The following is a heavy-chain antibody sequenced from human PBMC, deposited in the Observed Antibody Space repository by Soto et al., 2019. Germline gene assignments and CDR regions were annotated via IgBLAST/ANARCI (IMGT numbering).Heavy chain of an antibody. J-gene: IGHJ4*02. CDR3: XXXSRTIE. CDR1: GGSISSSYW. V-gene: IGHV4-4*02. Sequence: QVQLQESGPGLVKPSGTLALTCAVSGGSISSSYWWSWVRQPPGKGLEWIGEISQSGSTNYNASLXXXXXIXXXXXXXXXXXXXXXXXXXXXXXXXXXXXSRTIEWGPGTLVTVSS. D-gene: IGHD1-7*01. CDR2: ISQSGST.